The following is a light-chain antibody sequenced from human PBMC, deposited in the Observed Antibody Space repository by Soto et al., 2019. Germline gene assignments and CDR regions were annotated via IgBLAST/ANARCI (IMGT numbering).Light chain of an antibody. J-gene: IGLJ2*01. Sequence: QSALTQPASVSGSPGQSITISCTGTRSDAGFYNFVSWYQQNAGKAPKLTIYEVSNRPSGVSNRFSGSKSGNTASLTISGLQAEDEADYYCSTYRSSNTPVIFGGGTKLTVL. CDR1: RSDAGFYNF. CDR3: STYRSSNTPVI. V-gene: IGLV2-14*01. CDR2: EVS.